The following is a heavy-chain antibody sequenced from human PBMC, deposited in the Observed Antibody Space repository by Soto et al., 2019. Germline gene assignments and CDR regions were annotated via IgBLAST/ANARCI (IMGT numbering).Heavy chain of an antibody. D-gene: IGHD1-26*01. CDR1: GFTFSSYG. Sequence: QVQLVESGGGVVQPGRSLRLSFAASGFTFSSYGMHWVRQAPGKGLEWVAVISYDGSNKYYADSVKGRFTISRDNSKNTLYLQMNSLRAEDTAVYYCAKPKGSGSYPDYWGQGTLVTVSS. CDR3: AKPKGSGSYPDY. V-gene: IGHV3-30*18. CDR2: ISYDGSNK. J-gene: IGHJ4*02.